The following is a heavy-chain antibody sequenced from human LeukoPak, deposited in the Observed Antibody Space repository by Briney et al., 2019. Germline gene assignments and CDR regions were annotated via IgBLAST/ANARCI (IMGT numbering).Heavy chain of an antibody. D-gene: IGHD3-10*01. V-gene: IGHV1-8*01. Sequence: ASVKVSCKASGYTFTSYDINWVRQATGQGLEWMGWMNPNSGNTGYAQKFQGRVTMTRNTSISTAYMELSSLRSEDTAVYFCARRGVVIRAVILLAFHNEAHYFDYWGRGTLVTVSS. CDR2: MNPNSGNT. CDR1: GYTFTSYD. CDR3: ARRGVVIRAVILLAFHNEAHYFDY. J-gene: IGHJ4*02.